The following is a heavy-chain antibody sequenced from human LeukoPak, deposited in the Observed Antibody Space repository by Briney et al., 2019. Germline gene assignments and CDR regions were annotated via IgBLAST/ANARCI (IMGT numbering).Heavy chain of an antibody. J-gene: IGHJ4*02. CDR2: ISAYNGNT. Sequence: ASVKVSCKTSGYTFTSYGINWVRQAPGQGLEWMGWISAYNGNTNSAQNLRGRVTMTTDTSTSTAYMELTSLRSDDTAVYYCARGDGTTGTTQDVAFDYWGQGTLVTVSS. CDR3: ARGDGTTGTTQDVAFDY. V-gene: IGHV1-18*01. CDR1: GYTFTSYG. D-gene: IGHD1-1*01.